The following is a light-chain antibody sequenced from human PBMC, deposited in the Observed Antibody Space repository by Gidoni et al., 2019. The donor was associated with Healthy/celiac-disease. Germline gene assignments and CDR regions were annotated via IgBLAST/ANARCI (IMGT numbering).Light chain of an antibody. Sequence: SYALTQPSSVSVSPGQTARITCSGDVLAKKYARWFQQKPGQAPVLVIYKDSERPSGIPERFSGSSSGTTVTLTISGAQVEDEADYYCYSAADNNSAIVFGGGTKLTVL. J-gene: IGLJ3*02. CDR1: VLAKKY. V-gene: IGLV3-27*01. CDR2: KDS. CDR3: YSAADNNSAIV.